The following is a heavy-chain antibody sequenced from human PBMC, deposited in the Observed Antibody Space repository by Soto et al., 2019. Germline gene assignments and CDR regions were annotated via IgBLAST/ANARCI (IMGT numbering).Heavy chain of an antibody. CDR2: IIPIRGIA. J-gene: IGHJ3*02. D-gene: IGHD5-12*01. CDR3: ASHEADSGYDTFDPFDI. V-gene: IGHV1-69*02. Sequence: QVQLVQSGAEVKKPGSSVKVSCKASGGTFSSYTISWVRQAPGQGLEWMGRIIPIRGIANYAQKFQGRVTITADKSTSTAYMELSSLRSEDTAVYYCASHEADSGYDTFDPFDIWGQGTMVTVSS. CDR1: GGTFSSYT.